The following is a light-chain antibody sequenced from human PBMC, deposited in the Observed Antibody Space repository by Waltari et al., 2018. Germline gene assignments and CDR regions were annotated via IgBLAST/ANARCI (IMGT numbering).Light chain of an antibody. V-gene: IGKV1-5*03. Sequence: DIQMSQSPSTLSASVRDRFTITCRASQSISSWLAWYQQKPGKAPKLLIYKASSLESGVPSRFSGSGSGTEFTLTISSLQPDDFATYYCQQYNSYPYTFGQGTKLEIK. CDR1: QSISSW. CDR2: KAS. J-gene: IGKJ2*01. CDR3: QQYNSYPYT.